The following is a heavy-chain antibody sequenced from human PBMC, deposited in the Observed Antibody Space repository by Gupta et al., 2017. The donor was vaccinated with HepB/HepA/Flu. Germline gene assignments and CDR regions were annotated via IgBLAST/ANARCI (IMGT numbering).Heavy chain of an antibody. CDR2: MNPNSGNT. CDR1: GYTFTSYD. Sequence: QVQLVQSGAEVKKPGAAVKVSCTASGYTFTSYDLNWVRQATGQGLEWMGWMNPNSGNTGYAQKFQGRVTITRNTSISTAYMELSSLRSEDTAVYYCARGSSQYYYYYYMDVWGKGTTVTVSS. V-gene: IGHV1-8*03. J-gene: IGHJ6*03. CDR3: ARGSSQYYYYYYMDV.